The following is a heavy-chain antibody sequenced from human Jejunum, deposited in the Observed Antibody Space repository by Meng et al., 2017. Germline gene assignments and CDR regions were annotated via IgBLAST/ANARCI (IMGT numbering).Heavy chain of an antibody. CDR3: ASYDLFTGFGFDY. V-gene: IGHV4-30-4*01. J-gene: IGHJ4*02. D-gene: IGHD3-9*01. Sequence: QVQLQESRQGLEKPSQTLSLTCTVSGGSISSGDYYWSWIRQPPGKGLEWIGYIYYSGNTYCNPSLKSRVTISVDTPKNQFSLKLSSVTAADTAVYYCASYDLFTGFGFDYWGQGTLVTVSS. CDR1: GGSISSGDYY. CDR2: IYYSGNT.